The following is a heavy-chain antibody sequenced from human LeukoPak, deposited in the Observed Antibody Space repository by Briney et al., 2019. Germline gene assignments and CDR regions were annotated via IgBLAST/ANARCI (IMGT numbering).Heavy chain of an antibody. CDR1: GGTFSSYA. CDR3: AASTPTTYYYGSSSSGMDV. CDR2: IIPILGIA. V-gene: IGHV1-69*04. J-gene: IGHJ6*02. D-gene: IGHD3-10*01. Sequence: SVKVSCKASGGTFSSYAISWVRQAPGQGLEWMGRIIPILGIANYAQKFQEGVTITRDMSTSTAYMELSSLRSEDTAVYYCAASTPTTYYYGSSSSGMDVWGQGTTVTVSS.